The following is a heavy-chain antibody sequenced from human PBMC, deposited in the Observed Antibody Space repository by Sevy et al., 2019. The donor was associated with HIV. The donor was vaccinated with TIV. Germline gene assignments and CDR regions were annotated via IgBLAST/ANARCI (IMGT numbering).Heavy chain of an antibody. V-gene: IGHV1-8*01. CDR3: ARDLPGYYDFWCCYYTYYYYYYMDV. CDR2: MNPNSGNT. D-gene: IGHD3-3*01. Sequence: ASVKVSCKASGYTFTSYDINWVRQATGQGLEWMGWMNPNSGNTGYAQKFQGRVTMTRNTSISTAYMELSSLRSGDPAVYYCARDLPGYYDFWCCYYTYYYYYYMDVWGKGTTVTVSS. J-gene: IGHJ6*03. CDR1: GYTFTSYD.